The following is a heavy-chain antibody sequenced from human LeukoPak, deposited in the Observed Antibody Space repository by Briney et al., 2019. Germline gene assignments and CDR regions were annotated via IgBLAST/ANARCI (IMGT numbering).Heavy chain of an antibody. CDR3: ARGVNYFDY. J-gene: IGHJ4*02. Sequence: SETLSLTCTVSGGSISSGSYYWRWLRQPAGTGLEWIGRIYTSGSTNYNPSLKSRVTISVDTSKNQFSLKLSSVTAADTAVYYCARGVNYFDYWGQGTLVTVSS. CDR1: GGSISSGSYY. D-gene: IGHD4-23*01. V-gene: IGHV4-61*02. CDR2: IYTSGST.